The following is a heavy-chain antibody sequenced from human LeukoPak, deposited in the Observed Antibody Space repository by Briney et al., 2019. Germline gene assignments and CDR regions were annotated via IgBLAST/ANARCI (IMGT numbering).Heavy chain of an antibody. CDR1: GFTVSSNY. V-gene: IGHV3-53*01. Sequence: GGSLRLSCAASGFTVSSNYMSWVRQAPGQGLEWVSVIYSGGSTYYADSVKGRFTISRYNSKNTLYLQMNSLRAEDTAVYYCESGPSYCSSTSCYSDYYYGMDVWGQGTTVIVSS. CDR2: IYSGGST. J-gene: IGHJ6*02. CDR3: ESGPSYCSSTSCYSDYYYGMDV. D-gene: IGHD2-2*01.